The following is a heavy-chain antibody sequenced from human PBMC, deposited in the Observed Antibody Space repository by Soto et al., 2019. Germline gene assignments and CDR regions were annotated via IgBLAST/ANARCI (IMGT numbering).Heavy chain of an antibody. V-gene: IGHV4-31*03. CDR2: IYYRGNT. CDR1: GGSISSDDYY. J-gene: IGHJ6*02. CDR3: ARGRDYHGMDV. Sequence: SETLSLTCTVSGGSISSDDYYWNWIRQRPGKGLEWIGNIYYRGNTNYNPSLKSRIIMSMDMSENQFSLKLTSVTAADTAVYYRARGRDYHGMDVWGQGTTVTV. D-gene: IGHD3-10*01.